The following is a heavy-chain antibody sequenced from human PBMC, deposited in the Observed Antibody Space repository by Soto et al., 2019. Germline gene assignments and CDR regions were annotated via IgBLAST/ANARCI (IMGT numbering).Heavy chain of an antibody. J-gene: IGHJ4*02. CDR2: IYYSGST. CDR3: ARSEGGLFLEWLSSDY. V-gene: IGHV4-59*01. Sequence: SETLSLTCTVSGGSISSYYWSWIRQPPGKGLEWIGYIYYSGSTNYNPSLQSRVTISVDTSKNQFSLKLSSVTAADTAVYYCARSEGGLFLEWLSSDYWGQGTLVTVSS. CDR1: GGSISSYY. D-gene: IGHD3-3*01.